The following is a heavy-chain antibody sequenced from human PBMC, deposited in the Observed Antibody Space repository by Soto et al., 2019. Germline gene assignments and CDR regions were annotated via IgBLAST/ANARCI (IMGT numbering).Heavy chain of an antibody. CDR1: GGTFSSYA. D-gene: IGHD3-9*01. Sequence: GASVKVSCKASGGTFSSYAISWVRQAPGQGLEWMGGIIPIFGTANYAQKFQGRVTITADESTSTAYMELSSLRSEDTAVCYCARSDYDILTQGYDYWGQGTLVTVSS. CDR2: IIPIFGTA. J-gene: IGHJ4*02. CDR3: ARSDYDILTQGYDY. V-gene: IGHV1-69*13.